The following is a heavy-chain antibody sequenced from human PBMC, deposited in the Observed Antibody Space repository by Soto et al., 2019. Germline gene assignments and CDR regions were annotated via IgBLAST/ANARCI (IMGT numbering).Heavy chain of an antibody. J-gene: IGHJ4*02. CDR2: IFSNDEK. V-gene: IGHV2-26*01. CDR3: ARSTDSSGWYFVDY. Sequence: QVTLKESGPVLVKPTETLTVTCTVSGFSLINARMGVSWIHQPPWEALEWLAHIFSNDEKSYSTSLKSRLTISKDTSKSQVVLTMTNMDPVDTATYYCARSTDSSGWYFVDYWGQGTLVTVSS. D-gene: IGHD6-19*01. CDR1: GFSLINARMG.